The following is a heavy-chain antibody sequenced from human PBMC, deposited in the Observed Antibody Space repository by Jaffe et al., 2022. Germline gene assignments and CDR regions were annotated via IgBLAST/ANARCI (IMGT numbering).Heavy chain of an antibody. CDR1: GFTFSGYW. D-gene: IGHD6-13*01. Sequence: EVQLVESGGGLVQPGGSLRLSCAASGFTFSGYWMHWVRQVPGKGLVWVSRINSGGTSTTYADSVKGRFTISRDNAKNTLYLQMNSLRAEDTAVYYCASGHSSSYNWFDPWGQGTLVTVSS. J-gene: IGHJ5*02. CDR3: ASGHSSSYNWFDP. V-gene: IGHV3-74*01. CDR2: INSGGTST.